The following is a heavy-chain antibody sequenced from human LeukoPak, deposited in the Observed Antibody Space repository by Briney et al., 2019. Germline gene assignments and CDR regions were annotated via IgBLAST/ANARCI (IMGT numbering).Heavy chain of an antibody. Sequence: ASVKVSCNASGYTFSDYAMHWVRQAPGQRLEWMGWINAGNGDTKYSQKFQGRVTITWDTSASTVHMELSSLRSEDTAVYYCARNLVGKTDFDYWGQGTLVTVSS. CDR1: GYTFSDYA. D-gene: IGHD6-19*01. CDR2: INAGNGDT. CDR3: ARNLVGKTDFDY. J-gene: IGHJ4*02. V-gene: IGHV1-3*01.